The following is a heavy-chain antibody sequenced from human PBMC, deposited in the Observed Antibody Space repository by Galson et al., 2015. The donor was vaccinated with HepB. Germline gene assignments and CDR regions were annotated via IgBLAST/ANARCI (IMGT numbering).Heavy chain of an antibody. D-gene: IGHD6-13*01. CDR1: GDSVSSHSAT. Sequence: CAISGDSVSSHSATWNWIRQSPSRGLEWLGRTYYRSKWYNDYAVSVKSRITINPDTSKNQFSLQLNSVTPEGTAVYYCARLMYSSNLRNAFDIWGQGTMVTVSS. V-gene: IGHV6-1*01. CDR3: ARLMYSSNLRNAFDI. J-gene: IGHJ3*02. CDR2: TYYRSKWYN.